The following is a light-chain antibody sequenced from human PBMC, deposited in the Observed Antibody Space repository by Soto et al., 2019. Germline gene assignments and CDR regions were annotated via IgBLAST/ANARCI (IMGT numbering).Light chain of an antibody. Sequence: EIGMEQSPAAVSVSTGQRATLSCRASQSVSSSYLTWYQQKGGQAPRLLIYGASSRATGIPDRFSGSGSGTDFTLTISRLEPEDFAVYYCQQYGSSPPITSGQGARLEIK. J-gene: IGKJ5*01. V-gene: IGKV3-20*01. CDR1: QSVSSSY. CDR3: QQYGSSPPIT. CDR2: GAS.